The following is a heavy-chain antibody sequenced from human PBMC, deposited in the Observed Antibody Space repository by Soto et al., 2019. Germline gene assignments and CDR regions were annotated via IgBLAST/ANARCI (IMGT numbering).Heavy chain of an antibody. J-gene: IGHJ5*02. CDR1: GGSISSGGYY. CDR2: IYYSGST. CDR3: ARDALVPRQQYNWFDP. Sequence: PSETLSLTCTVSGGSISSGGYYWSWIRQHPGKGLEWIGYIYYSGSTYYNPSLKSRVTISVDTSKNQFSLKLSSVTAADTAVYYCARDALVPRQQYNWFDPWGQRTLVTVSS. V-gene: IGHV4-31*03. D-gene: IGHD3-16*02.